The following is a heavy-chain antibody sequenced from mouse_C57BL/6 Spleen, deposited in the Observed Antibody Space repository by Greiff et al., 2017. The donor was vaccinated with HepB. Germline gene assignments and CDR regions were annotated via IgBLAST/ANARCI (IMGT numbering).Heavy chain of an antibody. D-gene: IGHD2-2*01. CDR1: GYTFTSYW. V-gene: IGHV1-69*01. Sequence: VQLKESGAELVMPGASVKLSCKASGYTFTSYWMHWVKQRPGQGLEWIGEIDPSDSYTNYNQKFKGKSTLTVDKSSSTAYMQLSSLTSEDSAVYYCARKGYDVPFAYWGQGTLVTVSA. J-gene: IGHJ3*01. CDR2: IDPSDSYT. CDR3: ARKGYDVPFAY.